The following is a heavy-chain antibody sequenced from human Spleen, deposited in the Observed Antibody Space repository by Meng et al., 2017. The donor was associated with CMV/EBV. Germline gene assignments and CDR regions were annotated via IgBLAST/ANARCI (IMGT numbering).Heavy chain of an antibody. V-gene: IGHV3-23*01. J-gene: IGHJ4*02. CDR2: ISGSGGST. D-gene: IGHD3-3*01. CDR3: AGHQFLEWLCFDY. CDR1: GFTFSSYA. Sequence: GESLKISCAASGFTFSSYAMSWVRQAPGKGLEWVSAISGSGGSTYYADSVNGRFTISRDNSKNTLYLQMNSLRAEDTAVYYCAGHQFLEWLCFDYWGQGTLVTVSS.